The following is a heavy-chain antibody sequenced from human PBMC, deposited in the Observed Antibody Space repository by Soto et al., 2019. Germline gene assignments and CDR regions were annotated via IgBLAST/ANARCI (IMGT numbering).Heavy chain of an antibody. CDR1: GSTFSSYG. D-gene: IGHD1-26*01. Sequence: AGGSLRLSCAASGSTFSSYGMNWVRQAPGRGLEWVSSISSSSSYIFYADSVRGRFTVSRDNAKNSLYLQMNSLRAEDTAVYYCAKDRVVGSTSREKDFDSWGQGTLVTVSS. V-gene: IGHV3-21*06. J-gene: IGHJ4*02. CDR2: ISSSSSYI. CDR3: AKDRVVGSTSREKDFDS.